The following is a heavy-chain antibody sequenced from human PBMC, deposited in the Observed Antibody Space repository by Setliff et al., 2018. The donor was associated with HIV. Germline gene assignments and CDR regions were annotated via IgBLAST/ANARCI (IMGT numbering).Heavy chain of an antibody. J-gene: IGHJ4*02. D-gene: IGHD6-13*01. Sequence: YHWNWLRQTPGKGLEWIGYIYTSRGTNYNHSLRTRVIISVDTSNQFSLKLSSVTAADAAVYYCARSPSYRSSWEYYFDYWGQGILVTVSS. CDR3: ARSPSYRSSWEYYFDY. CDR1: YH. V-gene: IGHV4-4*09. CDR2: IYTSRGT.